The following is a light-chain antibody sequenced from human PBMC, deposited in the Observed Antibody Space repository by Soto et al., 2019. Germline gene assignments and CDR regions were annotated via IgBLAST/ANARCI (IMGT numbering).Light chain of an antibody. CDR3: ETWDSNTPSVV. J-gene: IGLJ2*01. V-gene: IGLV4-60*03. CDR1: SGHSDYI. Sequence: QAVVTQSSSASASLGSSVKLTCTLSSGHSDYIIAWHQQQPGKAPRYLMNLEGSGSFNKGSGVPDRFSGSSSWAARYLTISNLQSEDEADYYCETWDSNTPSVVFGGGTKLTVL. CDR2: LEGSGSF.